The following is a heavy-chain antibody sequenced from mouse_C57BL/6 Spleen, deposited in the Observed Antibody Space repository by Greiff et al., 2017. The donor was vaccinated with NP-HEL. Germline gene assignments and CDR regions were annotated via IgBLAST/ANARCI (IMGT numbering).Heavy chain of an antibody. CDR3: ARSGDYYGSSPAWFAY. V-gene: IGHV1-82*01. Sequence: QVQLQQSGPELVKPGASVKISCKASGYAFSSSWMNWVKQRPGKGLEWIGRIYPGDGDTNYNGKFKGKATLTADKSSSTAYMQLSSLTSEDSAVYFCARSGDYYGSSPAWFAYWGQGTSVTVSS. CDR1: GYAFSSSW. J-gene: IGHJ4*01. CDR2: IYPGDGDT. D-gene: IGHD1-1*01.